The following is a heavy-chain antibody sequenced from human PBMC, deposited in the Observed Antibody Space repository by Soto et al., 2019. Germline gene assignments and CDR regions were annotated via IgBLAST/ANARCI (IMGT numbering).Heavy chain of an antibody. Sequence: GASVKVSCKASGYTFTSYGISWVRQAPGQGLEWMGWISAYNGNTNYAQKLQGRVTMTTDTSTSTAYMELRSLRSDDTAVYYCARDRTTIFGVVIKSFDIWGQGTMVTVSS. CDR3: ARDRTTIFGVVIKSFDI. CDR1: GYTFTSYG. J-gene: IGHJ3*02. D-gene: IGHD3-3*01. V-gene: IGHV1-18*01. CDR2: ISAYNGNT.